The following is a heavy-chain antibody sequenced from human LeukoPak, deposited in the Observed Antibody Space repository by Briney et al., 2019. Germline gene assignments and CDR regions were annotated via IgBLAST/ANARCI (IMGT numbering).Heavy chain of an antibody. V-gene: IGHV3-9*03. CDR2: ISWNSGSI. D-gene: IGHD3-22*01. J-gene: IGHJ3*02. CDR1: GFTFDDYA. Sequence: HTGGSLRLSCAASGFTFDDYAMHWVRHAPGKCMGWVSGISWNSGSISHAGSVKGRFTISRGNAKNSLYLQMNSLRAEDMALYYCAKSDGGVIPRGDYAFDIWGQGTMVTVSS. CDR3: AKSDGGVIPRGDYAFDI.